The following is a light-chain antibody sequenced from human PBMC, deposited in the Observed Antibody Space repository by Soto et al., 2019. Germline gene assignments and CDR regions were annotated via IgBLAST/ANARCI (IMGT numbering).Light chain of an antibody. CDR1: QSIGSY. Sequence: DIQMTQSPSSLSASIGDRVTITCRATQSIGSYLNWYLQKPGKAPKLLIYAASSLQIGVPSRFSGSGSGTDFTLTITSLQPDDFATYYCQQSYSGPTGFGQGTKLEIK. V-gene: IGKV1-39*01. J-gene: IGKJ2*03. CDR3: QQSYSGPTG. CDR2: AAS.